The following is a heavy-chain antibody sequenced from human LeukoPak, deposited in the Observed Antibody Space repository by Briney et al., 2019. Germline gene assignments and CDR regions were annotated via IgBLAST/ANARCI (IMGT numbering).Heavy chain of an antibody. D-gene: IGHD3-9*01. CDR3: ATGAVLRYFDWLPSQRPDAFDI. CDR2: FDPEDGET. V-gene: IGHV1-24*01. J-gene: IGHJ3*02. CDR1: GYTLTELS. Sequence: ASVKVSCKVSGYTLTELSMHWVRQAPGKGLEWMGGFDPEDGETIYAQKFQGRVTMTEDTSTDTAYMELSSLRSEDTAVYYCATGAVLRYFDWLPSQRPDAFDIWGQGTMVTVSS.